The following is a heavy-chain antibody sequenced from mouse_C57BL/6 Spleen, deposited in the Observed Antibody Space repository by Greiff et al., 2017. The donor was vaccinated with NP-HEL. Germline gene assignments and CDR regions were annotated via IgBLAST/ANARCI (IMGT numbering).Heavy chain of an antibody. V-gene: IGHV1-80*01. CDR3: ARGITTVKGNFDY. CDR1: GYAFSSYW. CDR2: IYPGDGDT. D-gene: IGHD1-1*01. Sequence: VQLQQSGAELVKPGASVKISCKASGYAFSSYWMNWVKQRPGKGLEWIGQIYPGDGDTNYNGKFKGKATLTADESSSTAYMQLSSLTSEDSAVYFCARGITTVKGNFDYWGQGTTLTVSS. J-gene: IGHJ2*01.